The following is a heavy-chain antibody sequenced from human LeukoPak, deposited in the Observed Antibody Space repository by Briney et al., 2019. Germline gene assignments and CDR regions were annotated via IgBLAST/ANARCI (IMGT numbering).Heavy chain of an antibody. Sequence: PSETLSLTCAVYGGSSSGYYWSWIRQPPGKGLEWIGEINHSGSTNYNPSLKSRVTISVDTSKNQFSLKLSSVTAADTAVYYCARESSSSSSWFDPWGQGTLVTVSS. V-gene: IGHV4-34*01. J-gene: IGHJ5*02. CDR3: ARESSSSSSWFDP. CDR1: GGSSSGYY. CDR2: INHSGST. D-gene: IGHD6-6*01.